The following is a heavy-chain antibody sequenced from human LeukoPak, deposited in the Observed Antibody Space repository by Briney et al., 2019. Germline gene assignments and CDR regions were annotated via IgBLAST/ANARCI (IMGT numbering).Heavy chain of an antibody. CDR2: ISSSSRYI. J-gene: IGHJ6*04. CDR3: ARDQLIVVVPAAIDYYYYGMDV. D-gene: IGHD2-2*01. Sequence: GGSLRLSCAASGFTFSSYSMNWVRQAPGKGLEWVSSISSSSRYIYYADSVKGRFTISRHNAKNSLYLQMNSLRAEDTAVYYCARDQLIVVVPAAIDYYYYGMDVWGKGTTVTVSS. CDR1: GFTFSSYS. V-gene: IGHV3-21*01.